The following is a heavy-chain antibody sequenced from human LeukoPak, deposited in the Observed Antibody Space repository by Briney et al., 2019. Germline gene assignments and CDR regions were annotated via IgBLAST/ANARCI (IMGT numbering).Heavy chain of an antibody. CDR2: INPKSGGT. CDR1: GYTFPDYY. V-gene: IGHV1-2*02. Sequence: ASVKVSCKASGYTFPDYYIHWVRQAPGQGLEWMGWINPKSGGTKYAQKFQDRVTMTRDTSIGTAYMELSRLRSDDTAVYYCARVDYDDYLGNFDYWGQGTLVTVSS. J-gene: IGHJ4*02. D-gene: IGHD4-17*01. CDR3: ARVDYDDYLGNFDY.